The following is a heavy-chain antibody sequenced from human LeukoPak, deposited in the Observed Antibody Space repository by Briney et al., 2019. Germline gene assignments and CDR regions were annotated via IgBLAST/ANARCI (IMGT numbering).Heavy chain of an antibody. CDR1: GGSISSYY. Sequence: SETLSLTCTVSGGSISSYYWSWIRQPPGKGLEWIGYIYYSRSTNYNPSLKSRVTISVDTSKNQFSLKLSSVTAADTAVYYCASGYYFPYFQHWGQGTLVTVSS. V-gene: IGHV4-59*01. D-gene: IGHD3-22*01. CDR3: ASGYYFPYFQH. CDR2: IYYSRST. J-gene: IGHJ1*01.